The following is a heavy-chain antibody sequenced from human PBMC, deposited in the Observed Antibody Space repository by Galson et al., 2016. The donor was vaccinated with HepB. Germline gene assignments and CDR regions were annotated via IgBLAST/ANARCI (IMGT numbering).Heavy chain of an antibody. Sequence: SLRLSCAASGFIFSDYTMNWVRQAPGKGLEWVSSIISSSKYIYYADSLKGRFTISRDNVKKSLYLQMNSLRVEDTAVYYCARGNPYYYDSSGMDVWGQGATVTVSS. J-gene: IGHJ6*02. CDR2: IISSSKYI. D-gene: IGHD3-22*01. CDR1: GFIFSDYT. V-gene: IGHV3-21*01. CDR3: ARGNPYYYDSSGMDV.